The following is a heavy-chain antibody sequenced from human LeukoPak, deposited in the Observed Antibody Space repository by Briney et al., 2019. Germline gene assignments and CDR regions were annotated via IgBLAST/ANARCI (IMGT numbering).Heavy chain of an antibody. J-gene: IGHJ3*02. V-gene: IGHV3-11*04. CDR1: GFTFSDYY. CDR2: ISSSGSTI. Sequence: GGSLRLSCAASGFTFSDYYMNWIRQAPGKGLEWVSYISSSGSTIYYADSVKGRFTISRDNAKNSLYLQMNSLRAEDTAVYYCARDPSRDAFDIWGQGTMVTVSS. CDR3: ARDPSRDAFDI.